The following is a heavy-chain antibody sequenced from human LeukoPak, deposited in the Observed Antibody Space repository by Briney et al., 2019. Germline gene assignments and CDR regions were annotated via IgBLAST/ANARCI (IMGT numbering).Heavy chain of an antibody. CDR2: INHSGST. CDR3: ARLPRYCSSTSCPGFDY. D-gene: IGHD2-2*01. J-gene: IGHJ4*02. CDR1: GGSFSGYY. Sequence: PSETLSLTCAVYGGSFSGYYWSWIRQPPGKGLEWIGEINHSGSTNYNPSLKSRVTISVDTSKNQFSLKLSSVTAADTAAYYCARLPRYCSSTSCPGFDYWGQGTLVTVSS. V-gene: IGHV4-34*01.